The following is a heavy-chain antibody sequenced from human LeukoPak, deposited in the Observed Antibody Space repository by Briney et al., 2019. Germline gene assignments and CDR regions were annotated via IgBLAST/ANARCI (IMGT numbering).Heavy chain of an antibody. CDR3: ARVRGGTYTHFFDY. J-gene: IGHJ4*02. V-gene: IGHV4-61*01. D-gene: IGHD3-16*01. CDR2: IYYSGST. CDR1: GGSISSGSYY. Sequence: PSETLSLTCTVSGGSISSGSYYWSWIRQPPGKGLEWIGHIYYSGSTNYNPSLKTRLTISVDTSKNRISLKVNSVTAADTALYYCARVRGGTYTHFFDYWGQGTLVTVSS.